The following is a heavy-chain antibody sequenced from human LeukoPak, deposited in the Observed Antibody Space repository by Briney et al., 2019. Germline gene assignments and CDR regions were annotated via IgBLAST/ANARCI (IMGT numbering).Heavy chain of an antibody. Sequence: PGGSPRLSCAASGFTFSSYAMHWVRQAPGKGLEWVAVISYDGSNKYYADSVKGRFTISRDNSKNTLYLQMNSLRAEDTAVYYCAREIAAAGYYFYYYGMDVWGKGTTVTVSS. CDR1: GFTFSSYA. CDR2: ISYDGSNK. CDR3: AREIAAAGYYFYYYGMDV. J-gene: IGHJ6*04. V-gene: IGHV3-30*04. D-gene: IGHD6-13*01.